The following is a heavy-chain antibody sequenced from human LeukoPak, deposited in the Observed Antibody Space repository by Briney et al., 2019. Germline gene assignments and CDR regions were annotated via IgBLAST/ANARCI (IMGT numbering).Heavy chain of an antibody. Sequence: PSETLSLTCAVYGGSFSGYYWSWIRQPPGKGLEWIGEINHSGSTNYNPSLKSRVTISVDTSKNQFSLKLSSVTAADTAVYYCARSDGDYEYWYFDLWGRGTLVTVSS. CDR1: GGSFSGYY. J-gene: IGHJ2*01. D-gene: IGHD4-17*01. V-gene: IGHV4-34*01. CDR3: ARSDGDYEYWYFDL. CDR2: INHSGST.